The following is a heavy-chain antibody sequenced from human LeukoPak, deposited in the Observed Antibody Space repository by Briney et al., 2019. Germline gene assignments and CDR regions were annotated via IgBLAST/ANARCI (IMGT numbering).Heavy chain of an antibody. CDR3: ARAARNDYGDPNWFDP. CDR1: GGSISSGGYS. CDR2: IYHSGST. D-gene: IGHD4-17*01. J-gene: IGHJ5*02. V-gene: IGHV4-30-2*01. Sequence: PSQTLSLTCAVSGGSISSGGYSWSWIRQPPGKGLEWIGYIYHSGSTYYNPSLKSRITISVDRSKNQFSLKLSSVTAADTAAYYCARAARNDYGDPNWFDPWGQGTLVTVSS.